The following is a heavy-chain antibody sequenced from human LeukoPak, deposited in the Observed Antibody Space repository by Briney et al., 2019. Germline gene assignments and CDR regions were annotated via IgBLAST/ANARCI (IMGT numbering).Heavy chain of an antibody. Sequence: SETLSLTCTVSGGSISSYYWSWFRQPPGKGLVWIGYIYYSGSTNYNPSLKSRVTISVDTSKNQFSLKLSSVTAADTAVYYCARHSIAVARFDPWGQGTLVTVSS. D-gene: IGHD6-19*01. V-gene: IGHV4-59*01. CDR3: ARHSIAVARFDP. CDR1: GGSISSYY. J-gene: IGHJ5*02. CDR2: IYYSGST.